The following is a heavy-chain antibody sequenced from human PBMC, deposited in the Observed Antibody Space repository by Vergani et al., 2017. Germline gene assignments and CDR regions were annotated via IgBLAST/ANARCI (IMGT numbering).Heavy chain of an antibody. J-gene: IGHJ2*01. Sequence: QVQLVESGGGLVKPGGSLRLSCAASGFTFSDHYMSWVRQAPGKGLEWISYMSSGDSIYYADSVKGRFTVSRGNTKNTLYLQMNSLRAEDTALYYCAKDHYDFWSGYPNLSPFDLWGRGTLVTVSS. V-gene: IGHV3-11*01. D-gene: IGHD3-3*01. CDR2: MSSGDSI. CDR1: GFTFSDHY. CDR3: AKDHYDFWSGYPNLSPFDL.